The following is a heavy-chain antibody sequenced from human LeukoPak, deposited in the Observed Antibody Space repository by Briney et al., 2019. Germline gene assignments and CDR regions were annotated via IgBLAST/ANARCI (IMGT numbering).Heavy chain of an antibody. CDR3: GRDRGSARWFEYFQH. CDR1: GFTFSSYA. D-gene: IGHD2-15*01. V-gene: IGHV3-23*01. CDR2: ISGSGGST. Sequence: GGSLRLSCAASGFTFSSYAMSWVRQAPGKGLEWVSAISGSGGSTSYADSVKGRFTISRDNSKNTLHLQMNSLRVEDTAVYYCGRDRGSARWFEYFQHWGQGTLVTVSS. J-gene: IGHJ1*01.